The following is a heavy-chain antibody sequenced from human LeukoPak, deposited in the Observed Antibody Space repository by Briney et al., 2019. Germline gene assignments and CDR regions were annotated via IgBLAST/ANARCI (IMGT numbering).Heavy chain of an antibody. CDR3: AKGGYTYGGRLFDY. D-gene: IGHD5-18*01. J-gene: IGHJ4*02. CDR2: ISGDGGGT. Sequence: PGGSLRLSCAASGFTFDDYVMHWVRQAPGKGLEWVSFISGDGGGTYYADSAKGRFTISRDNGRKSPYLQMDSLRAEDTALYYCAKGGYTYGGRLFDYWGQGTLVTVSS. V-gene: IGHV3-43*02. CDR1: GFTFDDYV.